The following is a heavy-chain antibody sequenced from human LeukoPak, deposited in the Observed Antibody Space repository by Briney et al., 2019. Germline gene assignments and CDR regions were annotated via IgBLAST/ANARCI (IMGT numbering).Heavy chain of an antibody. J-gene: IGHJ4*02. CDR3: ARGYYDILTGYPPGWHFDY. Sequence: ASVKVSCKASGYTFIDYYMHWVRQAPGQGLEWMGWINPNSGGTNYAQKFQGRVTMTRDTSISTAYMKLSRLRSDDTAVYYCARGYYDILTGYPPGWHFDYWGQGTLVTASS. V-gene: IGHV1-2*02. D-gene: IGHD3-9*01. CDR1: GYTFIDYY. CDR2: INPNSGGT.